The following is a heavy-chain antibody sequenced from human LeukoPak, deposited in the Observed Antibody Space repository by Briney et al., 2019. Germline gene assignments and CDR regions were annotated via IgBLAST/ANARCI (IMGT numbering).Heavy chain of an antibody. CDR1: GGSFSGYY. V-gene: IGHV4-34*01. Sequence: PSETLSLTCAVYGGSFSGYYWSWIRQPPGKGLEWIGEINHSGSTNYNPSLKSRVTISIDTSKNQFSLKLSSVTAADTALYHCARGPGTWYYYWGQGTLVTVSS. J-gene: IGHJ4*02. CDR2: INHSGST. CDR3: ARGPGTWYYY. D-gene: IGHD6-13*01.